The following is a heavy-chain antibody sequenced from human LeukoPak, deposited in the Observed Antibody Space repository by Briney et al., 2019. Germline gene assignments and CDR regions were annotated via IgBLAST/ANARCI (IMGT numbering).Heavy chain of an antibody. CDR2: INPSGGST. J-gene: IGHJ5*02. CDR1: GYTFTSYY. CDR3: ARGGDDIVVVPAAILSGWFDP. D-gene: IGHD2-2*02. Sequence: ASVKVSCKASGYTFTSYYMHWVRQAPGQGLEWMGIINPSGGSTSYAQKFQGRVTMTRDTSTSTVYMELSSLRSEDTAVYYCARGGDDIVVVPAAILSGWFDPWGQGTLVTVSS. V-gene: IGHV1-46*01.